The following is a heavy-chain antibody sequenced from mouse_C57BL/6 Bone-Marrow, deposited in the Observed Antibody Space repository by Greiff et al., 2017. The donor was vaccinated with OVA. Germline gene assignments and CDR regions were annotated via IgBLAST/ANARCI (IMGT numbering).Heavy chain of an antibody. J-gene: IGHJ2*01. CDR2: ISSGGSYT. V-gene: IGHV5-6*01. CDR3: ARHGDYGSFFDY. CDR1: GFTFSSYG. Sequence: EVQVVESGGDLVKPGGSLTLSCAASGFTFSSYGMSWVRQPPDKRLEWVATISSGGSYTYYPDSVKGRFPISSDNAKNTLFLQMSSLKSEDTAMYYCARHGDYGSFFDYWGQGTTLTVSS. D-gene: IGHD1-1*01.